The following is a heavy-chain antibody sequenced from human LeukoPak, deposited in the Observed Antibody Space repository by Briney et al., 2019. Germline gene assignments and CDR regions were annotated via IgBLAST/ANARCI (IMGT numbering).Heavy chain of an antibody. J-gene: IGHJ3*02. V-gene: IGHV1-2*02. CDR2: INPNSGGT. CDR1: GYTFTGYY. Sequence: ASVKLSCKASGYTFTGYYMHWVRQAPGQGLEWRGWINPNSGGTNYAQKFQGRVTMTRDTAISTAYMEPSKLRSDETAVYDWAVQDYGSRSPVLTNAIWGQGTMVTVSS. CDR3: AVQDYGSRSPVLTNAI. D-gene: IGHD3-10*01.